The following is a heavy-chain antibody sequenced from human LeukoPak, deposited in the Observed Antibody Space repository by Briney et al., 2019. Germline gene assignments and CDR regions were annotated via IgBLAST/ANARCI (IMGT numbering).Heavy chain of an antibody. Sequence: GASVKVSCKASGYTFTSYDINWVRQATGQGLEWMGWMNPNSGNTGYVQKFQGRVTITRNTSISTAYMELSSLRSEDTAVYYCARAGYYYDSSGYYGPYYYMDVWGKGTTVTVSS. CDR3: ARAGYYYDSSGYYGPYYYMDV. CDR1: GYTFTSYD. V-gene: IGHV1-8*03. J-gene: IGHJ6*03. D-gene: IGHD3-22*01. CDR2: MNPNSGNT.